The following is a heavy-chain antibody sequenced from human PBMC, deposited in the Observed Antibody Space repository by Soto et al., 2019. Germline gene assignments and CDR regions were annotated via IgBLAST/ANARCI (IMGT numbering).Heavy chain of an antibody. CDR1: GGSISSYY. Sequence: SSETLSLTCTVSGGSISSYYWSWIRQPPGKGLEWIGYIYYSGSTNYNPSLKSRVTISVDTSKNQFSLKLSSVTAADTAVYYCARRYGWTFDYWGQGTLVTVSS. D-gene: IGHD1-1*01. CDR3: ARRYGWTFDY. J-gene: IGHJ4*02. CDR2: IYYSGST. V-gene: IGHV4-59*08.